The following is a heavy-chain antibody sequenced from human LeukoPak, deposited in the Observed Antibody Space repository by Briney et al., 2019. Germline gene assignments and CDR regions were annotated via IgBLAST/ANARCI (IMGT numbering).Heavy chain of an antibody. Sequence: GGSLRLSCAASGFSFSNAYMSWVRQAPGRGLEWLGRIKSKINGGTIDYAAPVKGRFSISRDDSENMLYLQMNSLKTEDTAVYYCTGFSGTYYYWGQGTLVIVSS. J-gene: IGHJ4*02. CDR1: GFSFSNAY. D-gene: IGHD3-10*01. V-gene: IGHV3-15*01. CDR3: TGFSGTYYY. CDR2: IKSKINGGTI.